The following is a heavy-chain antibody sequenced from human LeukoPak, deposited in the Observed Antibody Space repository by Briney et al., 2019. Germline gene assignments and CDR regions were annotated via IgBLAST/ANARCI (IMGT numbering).Heavy chain of an antibody. CDR1: GLTFSNSW. V-gene: IGHV3-74*01. CDR3: ARVSGLGMNEYYQH. Sequence: GGSLRLSCEASGLTFSNSWMHWVRQAPGKGLVWVSRINNEGTTISYADSVKGRFTISRDNAKNTLYLQMNSLRAEDTAVYYCARVSGLGMNEYYQHWGQGTLGTVAS. D-gene: IGHD3-10*01. J-gene: IGHJ1*01. CDR2: INNEGTTI.